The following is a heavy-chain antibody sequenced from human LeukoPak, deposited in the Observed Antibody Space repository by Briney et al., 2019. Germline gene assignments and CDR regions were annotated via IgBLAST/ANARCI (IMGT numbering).Heavy chain of an antibody. J-gene: IGHJ5*02. D-gene: IGHD2-2*02. V-gene: IGHV3-23*01. CDR3: ARHLRSSTSCYIRP. CDR2: ISGSGGTT. CDR1: GFTFSKYG. Sequence: GGSLRLSCAASGFTFSKYGMSWVRQAPGKGLEWVSVISGSGGTTYYADSVKGRFSISRDNSNNTLYLQMNSLRAEDTAVYYCARHLRSSTSCYIRPWGQGTLVTVSS.